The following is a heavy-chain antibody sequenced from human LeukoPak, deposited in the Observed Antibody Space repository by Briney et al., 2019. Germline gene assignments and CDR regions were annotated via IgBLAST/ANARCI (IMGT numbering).Heavy chain of an antibody. CDR2: IYHSGST. V-gene: IGHV4-30-2*01. CDR3: ARESYSSSWYSSYFDY. J-gene: IGHJ4*02. D-gene: IGHD6-13*01. Sequence: PSETLSLTCAVSGGSISSGGYSWSWIRQPPGKGLEWIVYIYHSGSTYYNPSLKSRVTISVDRSKNQFSLKLSSVTAADTAVYYCARESYSSSWYSSYFDYWGQGTLVTVSS. CDR1: GGSISSGGYS.